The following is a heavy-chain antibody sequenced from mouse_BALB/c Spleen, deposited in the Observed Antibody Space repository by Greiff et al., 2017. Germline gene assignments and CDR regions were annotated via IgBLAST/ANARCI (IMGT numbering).Heavy chain of an antibody. Sequence: DVKLQESGPGLVKPSQSLSLTCTVTGYSITSDYAWNWIRQFPGNKLEWMGYISYSGSTSYNPSLKSRISITRDTSKNQFFLQLNSVTTEDTATYYCARGREYGNYLYWGQGTLVTVSA. CDR1: GYSITSDYA. V-gene: IGHV3-2*02. D-gene: IGHD2-1*01. J-gene: IGHJ3*01. CDR2: ISYSGST. CDR3: ARGREYGNYLY.